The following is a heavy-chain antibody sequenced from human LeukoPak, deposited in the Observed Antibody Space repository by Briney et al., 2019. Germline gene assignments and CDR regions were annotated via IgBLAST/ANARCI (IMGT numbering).Heavy chain of an antibody. Sequence: PGGSLRLSCAASGFTFSSYAMSWVRQAPGKGLEWVSAISGSGGSTYYADSVKGRFTISRDNSKNTLYLQMNSLGAEDTAVYYCARDPVRPTPAFDYWGQGTLVTVSS. J-gene: IGHJ4*02. D-gene: IGHD1-1*01. CDR1: GFTFSSYA. CDR3: ARDPVRPTPAFDY. CDR2: ISGSGGST. V-gene: IGHV3-23*01.